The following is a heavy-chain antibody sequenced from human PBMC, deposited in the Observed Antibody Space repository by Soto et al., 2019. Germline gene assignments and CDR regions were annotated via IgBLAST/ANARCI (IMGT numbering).Heavy chain of an antibody. CDR2: IYWDDDK. V-gene: IGHV2-5*02. J-gene: IGHJ5*02. CDR1: GFSLSTSGVG. CDR3: AHSSTQSLRFLEWGFDT. D-gene: IGHD3-3*01. Sequence: SGPTLVNPTQTLTLTCTFSGFSLSTSGVGVGWIRQPPGKALEWLALIYWDDDKRYSPSLKSRLTITRDTSKNQVVLTMTNMDPVDTATYYCAHSSTQSLRFLEWGFDTWGQGTLVTVSS.